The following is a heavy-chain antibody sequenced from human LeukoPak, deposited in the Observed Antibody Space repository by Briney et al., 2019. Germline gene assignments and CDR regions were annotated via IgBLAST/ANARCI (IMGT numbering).Heavy chain of an antibody. CDR1: GYTFTSYD. V-gene: IGHV1-8*01. D-gene: IGHD3-3*01. Sequence: GASVKVSCKASGYTFTSYDINWVRQATGQGLEWMGWMNPNSGNTGYAQKFQGRVTMTRNTSISTAYMELSSLRSEDTAVYYCARPHYQTYYDFWSGYLGNGNWFDPWGQGTLVTVSS. J-gene: IGHJ5*02. CDR3: ARPHYQTYYDFWSGYLGNGNWFDP. CDR2: MNPNSGNT.